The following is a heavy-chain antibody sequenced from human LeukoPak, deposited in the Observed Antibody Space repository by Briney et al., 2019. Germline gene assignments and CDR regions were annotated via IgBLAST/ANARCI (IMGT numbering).Heavy chain of an antibody. CDR3: ARAGFRFFDI. V-gene: IGHV4-34*01. CDR1: GGSFSGYY. D-gene: IGHD1-14*01. J-gene: IGHJ3*02. Sequence: SETLSLTCAAYGGSFSGYYWSWIRQPPGKGLEWIGEINHSGSTNYNPSLKSRVTISVDTSKNQFSLKLSSVTAADTAVYYCARAGFRFFDIWGQGTMVTVSS. CDR2: INHSGST.